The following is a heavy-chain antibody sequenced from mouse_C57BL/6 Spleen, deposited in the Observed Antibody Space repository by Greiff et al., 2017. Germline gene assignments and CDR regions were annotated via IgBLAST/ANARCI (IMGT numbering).Heavy chain of an antibody. J-gene: IGHJ3*01. CDR1: GFTFSSYG. D-gene: IGHD1-1*01. V-gene: IGHV5-6*02. Sequence: DVMLVESGGDLVKPGGSLKLSCAASGFTFSSYGMSWVRQTPDKRLEWVATISSGGSYTYYPDSVKGRITISIDNAKNTLYLQMSSLKSADTAMYYYARRDGSSYKVHFADWGQGTLVTVSA. CDR3: ARRDGSSYKVHFAD. CDR2: ISSGGSYT.